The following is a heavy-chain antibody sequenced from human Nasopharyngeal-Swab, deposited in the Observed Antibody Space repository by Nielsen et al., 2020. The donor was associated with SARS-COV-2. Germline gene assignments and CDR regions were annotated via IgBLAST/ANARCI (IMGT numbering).Heavy chain of an antibody. J-gene: IGHJ3*02. CDR2: ISAYNGNT. D-gene: IGHD4-17*01. CDR3: SRDNESGDYYAYDM. CDR1: GYTFITFG. V-gene: IGHV1-18*01. Sequence: ASVKVSCKASGYTFITFGITWVRQAPGQGLEWMGWISAYNGNTNYAQKFQDRVTMTTDTSTTTAYMELRGLKTDDTAVYYFSRDNESGDYYAYDMWGQGTTVTVSS.